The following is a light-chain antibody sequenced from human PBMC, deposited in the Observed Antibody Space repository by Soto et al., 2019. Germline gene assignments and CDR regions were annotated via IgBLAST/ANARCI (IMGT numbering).Light chain of an antibody. Sequence: QSALTQPPSASGSPGQSVTISCTGTSSDVGGYNFVSWYQQHPGKAPKLMIYEVSKRPSGVPDRFSDSKSGNTASLTVSGLQAEDEADYYCSSYAGSKNLGVFGGGTQLTVL. CDR3: SSYAGSKNLGV. V-gene: IGLV2-8*01. J-gene: IGLJ2*01. CDR1: SSDVGGYNF. CDR2: EVS.